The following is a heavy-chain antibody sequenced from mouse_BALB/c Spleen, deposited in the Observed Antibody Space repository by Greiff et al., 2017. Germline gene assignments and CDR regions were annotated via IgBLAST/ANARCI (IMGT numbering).Heavy chain of an antibody. V-gene: IGHV1-7*01. CDR3: ARSPMITTLDY. CDR2: INPSTGYT. CDR1: GYTFTSYW. Sequence: QVQLKQSGAELAKPGASVKMSCKASGYTFTSYWMHWVKQRPGQGLEWIGYINPSTGYTEYNQKFKDKATLTADKSSSTAYMQLSSLTSEDSAVYYCARSPMITTLDYWGQGTTLTVSS. J-gene: IGHJ2*01. D-gene: IGHD2-4*01.